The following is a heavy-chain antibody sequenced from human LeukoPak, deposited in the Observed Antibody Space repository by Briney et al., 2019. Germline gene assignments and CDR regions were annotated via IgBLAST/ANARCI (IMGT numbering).Heavy chain of an antibody. CDR3: ARDLRIWDQLFPFDY. J-gene: IGHJ4*02. CDR1: GFTFDDYA. CDR2: ISGDGGST. Sequence: AGSLRLSCAASGFTFDDYAMHWVRQAPGKGLEWVSVISGDGGSTFYADSVKGRFTISRDNATNLLYLQMNSLRAEDTAVYYCARDLRIWDQLFPFDYWGQGTLVTVSS. V-gene: IGHV3-43*02. D-gene: IGHD2-2*01.